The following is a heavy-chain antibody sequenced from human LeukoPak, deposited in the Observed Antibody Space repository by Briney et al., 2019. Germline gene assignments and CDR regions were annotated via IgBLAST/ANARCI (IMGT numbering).Heavy chain of an antibody. D-gene: IGHD2-15*01. CDR1: GGSFSGYY. J-gene: IGHJ5*02. CDR3: ARGRRGGYCSGGSCYSRNNWFDP. CDR2: INHSGST. V-gene: IGHV4-34*01. Sequence: PSETLSLTCAVYGGSFSGYYWRWIRQPPGKGLEWIGEINHSGSTNYNPSLKSRVTISVDTSKNQFSLKLSSVTAADTAVYYCARGRRGGYCSGGSCYSRNNWFDPWGQGTLVTVSS.